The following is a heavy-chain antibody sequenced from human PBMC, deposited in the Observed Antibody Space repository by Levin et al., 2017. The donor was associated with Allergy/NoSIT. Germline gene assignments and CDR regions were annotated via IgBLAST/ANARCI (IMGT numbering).Heavy chain of an antibody. Sequence: EASVKVSCRASGDTLKNYILTWVRQAPGQGLEWMGRILPIVKTADYAQKFQGRVTISADKFTSTAYMELSGLTSDDTAVYYCARSADLDYHENSAYYQTWGQGTLVTVSS. D-gene: IGHD3-22*01. CDR3: ARSADLDYHENSAYYQT. CDR1: GDTLKNYI. CDR2: ILPIVKTA. V-gene: IGHV1-69*08. J-gene: IGHJ5*02.